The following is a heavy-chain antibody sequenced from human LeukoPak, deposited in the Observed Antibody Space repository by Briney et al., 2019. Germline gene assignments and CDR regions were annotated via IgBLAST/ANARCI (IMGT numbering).Heavy chain of an antibody. V-gene: IGHV3-30*02. CDR3: ASQRVRFLEWLNDYFDY. CDR2: IRYDGSNK. J-gene: IGHJ4*02. CDR1: GFTFSSYG. D-gene: IGHD3-3*01. Sequence: QTGGSLRLSCAASGFTFSSYGMHWVRQAPGKGLEWVAFIRYDGSNKYYADSVKGRFTISRDNSKNTLYLQMNSLRAEDTAVYYCASQRVRFLEWLNDYFDYWGQGTLVTVSS.